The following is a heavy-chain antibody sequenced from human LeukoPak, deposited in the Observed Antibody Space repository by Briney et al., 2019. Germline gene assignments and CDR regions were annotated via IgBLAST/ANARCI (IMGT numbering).Heavy chain of an antibody. J-gene: IGHJ4*02. D-gene: IGHD2-15*01. CDR2: IYYSGST. CDR3: ARALGCSGGSCYTNPANFDY. CDR1: GGSIGSGSYY. Sequence: SETLSLTCTVSGGSIGSGSYYWGWIRQPPGKGLEWIGSIYYSGSTYYNPSLKSRVTISVDTSKNQFSLKLSSVTAADTAVYYCARALGCSGGSCYTNPANFDYWGQGTLVTVSS. V-gene: IGHV4-39*07.